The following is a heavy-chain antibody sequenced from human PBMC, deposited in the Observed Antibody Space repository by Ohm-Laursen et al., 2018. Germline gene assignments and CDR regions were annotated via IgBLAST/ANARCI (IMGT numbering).Heavy chain of an antibody. CDR1: GFTFSDYY. D-gene: IGHD3-10*01. V-gene: IGHV3-11*01. J-gene: IGHJ4*02. CDR2: ISSSGSTI. Sequence: SLRLSCAASGFTFSDYYVSWIRQAPGKGLEWVSYISSSGSTIYYADSVKGRFTISRDNAKNSLYLQMNSLRAEDTAVYYCARMGRSGSYSVYYFDYWGQGTLVTVSS. CDR3: ARMGRSGSYSVYYFDY.